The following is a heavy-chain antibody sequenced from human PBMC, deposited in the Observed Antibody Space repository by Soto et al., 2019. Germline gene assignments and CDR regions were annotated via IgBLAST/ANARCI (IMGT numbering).Heavy chain of an antibody. CDR2: ISSSSSYI. D-gene: IGHD2-21*02. CDR3: ARDHCGGDCYSNYYGMDV. CDR1: GFTFSSYS. V-gene: IGHV3-21*01. Sequence: PXASLKLSCAASGFTFSSYSMNWVRQAPGKGLEWVSSISSSSSYIYYADSVKGRFTISRDNAKNSLYLQMNSLRAEDTAVYYCARDHCGGDCYSNYYGMDVWGQGTTVTVSS. J-gene: IGHJ6*02.